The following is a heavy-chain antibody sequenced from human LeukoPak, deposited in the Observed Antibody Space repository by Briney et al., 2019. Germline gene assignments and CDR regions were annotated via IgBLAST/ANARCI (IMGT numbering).Heavy chain of an antibody. V-gene: IGHV4-31*03. CDR1: GGSISSGGYY. CDR2: IYYSGST. CDR3: ARAKYYYGSGKKEAFDY. D-gene: IGHD3-10*01. Sequence: SETLSLTCTVSGGSISSGGYYWSWIRQHPGKGLEWIGYIYYSGSTYYNPSLKSRVTISVDTSKNQFSLKLSSVTAADTAVYYCARAKYYYGSGKKEAFDYWGQGTLVTVSS. J-gene: IGHJ4*02.